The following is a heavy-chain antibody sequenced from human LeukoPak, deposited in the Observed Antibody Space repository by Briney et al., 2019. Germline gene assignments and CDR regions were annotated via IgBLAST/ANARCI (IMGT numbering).Heavy chain of an antibody. CDR2: INPNSGDT. D-gene: IGHD2-21*02. CDR3: ARDYCGGDCFPDY. Sequence: ASVKVSCKASGGTFSSYAISWVRQAPGQGLEWMGRINPNSGDTNYAQKFQGRVTMTRDTSISTAYMELSRLRSDDTAVYYCARDYCGGDCFPDYWGQGTLVAVSS. J-gene: IGHJ4*02. V-gene: IGHV1-2*06. CDR1: GGTFSSYA.